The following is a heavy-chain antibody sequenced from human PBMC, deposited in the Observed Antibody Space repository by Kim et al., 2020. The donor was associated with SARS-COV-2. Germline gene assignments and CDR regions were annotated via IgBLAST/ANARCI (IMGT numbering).Heavy chain of an antibody. V-gene: IGHV1-2*02. CDR3: ARGPHPAHYYDYGLDV. J-gene: IGHJ6*02. CDR1: GYTFIGYY. CDR2: INPDSGAT. Sequence: ASVKVSCKTSGYTFIGYYMHWVRQAPGQGLEWMGWINPDSGATNYAQKIQGRVTMTRDTSITTAYMDLSRLTFDDTAVYYCARGPHPAHYYDYGLDVWGQGTTVTVSS.